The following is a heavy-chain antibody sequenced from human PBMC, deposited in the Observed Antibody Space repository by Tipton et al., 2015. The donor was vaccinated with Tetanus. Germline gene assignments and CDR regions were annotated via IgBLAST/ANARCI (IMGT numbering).Heavy chain of an antibody. V-gene: IGHV4-34*01. Sequence: AGLVKPSETLSLTCAVYGGSFSNYFWRWIRQPPGKGMEWIGEIRPSGNTNYNPSLKSRVTISADTSRNQFSLTLISGTAADTAVYYCARGSGWADFWGQGTQVTVSS. J-gene: IGHJ4*02. CDR2: IRPSGNT. CDR3: ARGSGWADF. D-gene: IGHD6-19*01. CDR1: GGSFSNYF.